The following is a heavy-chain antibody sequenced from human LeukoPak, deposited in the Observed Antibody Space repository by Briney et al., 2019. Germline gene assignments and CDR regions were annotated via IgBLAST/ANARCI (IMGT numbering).Heavy chain of an antibody. J-gene: IGHJ4*02. CDR3: ARESNGGYGFDC. V-gene: IGHV1-18*01. CDR1: GYMFTSHG. CDR2: ISAQNGNT. D-gene: IGHD5-12*01. Sequence: GASVKVSCKSSGYMFTSHGIHWLRQAPGQGLEWMGWISAQNGNTNYVQQFLGRVTMTRDTSASTAYMELRSLKSDDTAVYYCARESNGGYGFDCWGQGTLVTVAS.